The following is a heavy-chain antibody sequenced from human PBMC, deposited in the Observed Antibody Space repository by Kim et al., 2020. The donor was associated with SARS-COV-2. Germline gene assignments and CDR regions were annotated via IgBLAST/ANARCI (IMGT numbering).Heavy chain of an antibody. V-gene: IGHV3-9*01. CDR3: AKDAYNYDFWSGSSNRNWFDP. CDR2: ISWNSGSI. CDR1: GFTFGDYA. J-gene: IGHJ5*02. D-gene: IGHD3-3*01. Sequence: GGSLRLSCAASGFTFGDYAMHWVRQAPGKGLEWVSGISWNSGSIGYADSVKGRFTISRDNAKNSLYLQMNSLRAEDTALYYCAKDAYNYDFWSGSSNRNWFDPWGQGTLVTVSS.